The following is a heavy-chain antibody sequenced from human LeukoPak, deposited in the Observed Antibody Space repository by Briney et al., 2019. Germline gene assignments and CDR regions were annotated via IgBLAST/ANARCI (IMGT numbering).Heavy chain of an antibody. V-gene: IGHV2-70*11. J-gene: IGHJ5*02. CDR2: IDWDDDE. D-gene: IGHD3-10*01. CDR1: GFSLSTSGMC. Sequence: SGPTLVNPTPTLTLTCTFSGFSLSTSGMCVSWIRQPPGKALEWLARIDWDDDEYYSTSLKTRLTISKDTSKNQVVLTMTNMDPVDTATYYCARGPSGERISNWFDPWGQGTLVTVSS. CDR3: ARGPSGERISNWFDP.